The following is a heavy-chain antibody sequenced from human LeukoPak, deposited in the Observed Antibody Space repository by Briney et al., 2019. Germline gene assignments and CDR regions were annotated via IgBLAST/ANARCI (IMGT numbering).Heavy chain of an antibody. J-gene: IGHJ4*02. CDR1: GGSISSYY. CDR2: IYYSGGT. D-gene: IGHD4-17*01. V-gene: IGHV4-59*01. CDR3: ARGGDDYGDYFDY. Sequence: PSETLSLTCTVSGGSISSYYWSWIRQPPGKGLEWIGYIYYSGGTNYNPSLKSRVTISVDTSKNQFSLKLSSVTAADTAVYYCARGGDDYGDYFDYWGQGTLVTVSS.